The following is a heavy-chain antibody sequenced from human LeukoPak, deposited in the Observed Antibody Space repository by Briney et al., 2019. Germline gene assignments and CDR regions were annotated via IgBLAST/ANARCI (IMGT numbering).Heavy chain of an antibody. CDR1: GGTFSSYA. D-gene: IGHD6-6*01. J-gene: IGHJ5*02. V-gene: IGHV1-69*13. Sequence: SVKVSCKASGGTFSSYAISWVRQAPAQGLEWMGGIIPIFGTANYAQKFQGRVTITADESTSTAYMELSSLRSEDTAVYYCARDLLEYSSAYDQNWFDPWGQGTLVTVSS. CDR3: ARDLLEYSSAYDQNWFDP. CDR2: IIPIFGTA.